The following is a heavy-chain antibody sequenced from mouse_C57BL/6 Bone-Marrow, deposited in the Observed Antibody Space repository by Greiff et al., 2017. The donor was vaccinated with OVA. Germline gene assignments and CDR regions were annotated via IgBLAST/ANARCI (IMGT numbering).Heavy chain of an antibody. CDR3: AKKADGCDAMDY. J-gene: IGHJ4*01. CDR1: GFSLTSYG. CDR2: LWRGGGT. D-gene: IGHD2-3*01. V-gene: IGHV2-4*01. Sequence: VQRVESGPGLVQPSQSLSITCTVSGFSLTSYGVHWVRQPPGKGLEWLGVLWRGGGTDYNAAFISRLGISKANSKSQVFFKMNSLQADDTAIDYCAKKADGCDAMDYGGQGTSVTVSS.